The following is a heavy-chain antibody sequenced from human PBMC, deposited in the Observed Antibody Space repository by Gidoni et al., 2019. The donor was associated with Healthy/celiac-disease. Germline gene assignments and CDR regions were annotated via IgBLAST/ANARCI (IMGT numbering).Heavy chain of an antibody. CDR2: ISGSGGST. V-gene: IGHV3-23*01. J-gene: IGHJ4*02. D-gene: IGHD3-10*01. Sequence: EVQLLESGGGLVQPGGSLRLSFAAYGFTFSSYAMSWVRQAPGKGLEWVSAISGSGGSTYYADSVKGRFTISRDNSKNTLYLQMNSLRAEDTAVYYCAKCQTSRRGPYYFDYWGQGTLVTVSS. CDR1: GFTFSSYA. CDR3: AKCQTSRRGPYYFDY.